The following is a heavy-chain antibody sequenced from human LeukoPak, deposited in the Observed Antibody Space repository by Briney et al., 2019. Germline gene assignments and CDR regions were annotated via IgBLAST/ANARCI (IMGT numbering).Heavy chain of an antibody. J-gene: IGHJ1*01. CDR2: ISVNNGGT. Sequence: ASVKVSCKASGYTFTTYSLAWVRQAPGQSLEWMGWISVNNGGTNYAQSFQDRVTLTRDTSTNTAYLELRRLRSDDTAIIYCATATQPRGYFLHWGQGTLDTVSS. D-gene: IGHD2-2*01. V-gene: IGHV1-18*01. CDR1: GYTFTTYS. CDR3: ATATQPRGYFLH.